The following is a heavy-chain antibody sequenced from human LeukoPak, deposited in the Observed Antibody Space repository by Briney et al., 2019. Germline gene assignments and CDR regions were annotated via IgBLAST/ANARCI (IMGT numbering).Heavy chain of an antibody. V-gene: IGHV3-30*03. Sequence: GGPLGLSCAASGFTFSSYGMLWLRQAPDEGLEGVAVISYDGSNKYYAASVKGRLTISRDHSKNTLYLQMNSLRAEDTAVYYCARNYGRVVPANQKRESYCYNCGMDVWGQGNTVTVSS. CDR1: GFTFSSYG. J-gene: IGHJ6*02. CDR2: ISYDGSNK. D-gene: IGHD2-2*01. CDR3: ARNYGRVVPANQKRESYCYNCGMDV.